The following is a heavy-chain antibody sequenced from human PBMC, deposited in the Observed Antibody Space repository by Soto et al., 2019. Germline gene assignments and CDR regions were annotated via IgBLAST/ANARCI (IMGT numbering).Heavy chain of an antibody. J-gene: IGHJ6*03. D-gene: IGHD3-10*01. CDR3: AKGNQGADPRSKRVTKYYYYYYYMDV. CDR1: GFTFDDYA. CDR2: ISWNSGSI. Sequence: GGSLRLSCAASGFTFDDYAMHWVRQAPGKGLEWVSGISWNSGSIGYADSVKGRFTISRDNAKNSLYLQMNSLRAEDTALYYCAKGNQGADPRSKRVTKYYYYYYYMDVWGKGTTVTVSS. V-gene: IGHV3-9*01.